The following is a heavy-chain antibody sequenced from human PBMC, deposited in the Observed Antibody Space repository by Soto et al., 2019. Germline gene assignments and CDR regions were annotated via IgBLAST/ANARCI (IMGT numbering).Heavy chain of an antibody. J-gene: IGHJ4*02. CDR3: AKERDNGADRYYFDD. CDR2: ISGSGDST. V-gene: IGHV3-23*01. D-gene: IGHD2-8*01. CDR1: GFTFSSYA. Sequence: PWGSLRLSCAASGFTFSSYAMTWVRQAPGKGLEWVSAISGSGDSTYYADSVKGRFTISRDQSKNTLYLQMHSLRAEDTAVYFCAKERDNGADRYYFDDWRQGTLVTVPS.